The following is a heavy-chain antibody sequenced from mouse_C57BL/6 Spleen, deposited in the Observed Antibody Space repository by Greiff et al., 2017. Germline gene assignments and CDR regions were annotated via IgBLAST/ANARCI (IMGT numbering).Heavy chain of an antibody. Sequence: VKLMESGPGLVAPSQSLSITCTVSGFSLTSYGVSWVRQPPGKGLEWLGVIWGDGSTHYHSALISRLSISKDNSKSQVFLKLNSLQTDDTATYYCAKAPITTVVASYYAMDYWGQGTSVTVSS. V-gene: IGHV2-3*01. D-gene: IGHD1-1*01. CDR1: GFSLTSYG. J-gene: IGHJ4*01. CDR3: AKAPITTVVASYYAMDY. CDR2: IWGDGST.